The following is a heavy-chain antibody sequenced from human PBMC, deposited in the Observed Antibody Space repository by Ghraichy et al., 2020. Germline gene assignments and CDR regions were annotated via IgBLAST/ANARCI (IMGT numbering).Heavy chain of an antibody. CDR1: GYTFNNYY. CDR2: INNNDGST. CDR3: ARDPPYDYVWGNNRHWGDFYFDY. J-gene: IGHJ4*02. V-gene: IGHV1-46*02. Sequence: ASVKVSCKASGYTFNNYYMHWVRQAPGQGLEWMGIINNNDGSTTYAQRFQGRLTMTRDTSTTTVYMELSSLRSEDTAMYYCARDPPYDYVWGNNRHWGDFYFDYWGQGTLVTVSS. D-gene: IGHD3-16*02.